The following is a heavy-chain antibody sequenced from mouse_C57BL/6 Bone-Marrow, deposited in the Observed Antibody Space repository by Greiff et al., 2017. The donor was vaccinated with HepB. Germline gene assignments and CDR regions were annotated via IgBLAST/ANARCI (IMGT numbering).Heavy chain of an antibody. CDR2: IYPGNSET. Sequence: EVQGVESGTVLARPGASVKMSCKTSGYTFTSYWMHWVKQGPGQGLEWIGAIYPGNSETSYNQKFKGKAKLTAVTSASTAYMELSSLTNEDSAVYYCTRGLNWDSRTYYFDYWGQGTTLTVSS. V-gene: IGHV1-5*01. CDR1: GYTFTSYW. CDR3: TRGLNWDSRTYYFDY. J-gene: IGHJ2*01. D-gene: IGHD4-1*01.